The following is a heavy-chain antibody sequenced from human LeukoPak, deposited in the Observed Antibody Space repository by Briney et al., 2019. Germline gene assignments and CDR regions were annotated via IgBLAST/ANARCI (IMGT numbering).Heavy chain of an antibody. V-gene: IGHV3-21*01. CDR3: ARDPYYYYMDV. CDR2: ISSSSSYI. J-gene: IGHJ6*03. CDR1: GFTFSSCS. Sequence: GGSLRLSCAASGFTFSSCSMNWVRQAPGKGLEWVSSISSSSSYIYYADSVKGRFTISRDNAKNSLYLQMNSLGAEDTAIYYCARDPYYYYMDVWGIGTTVTVSS.